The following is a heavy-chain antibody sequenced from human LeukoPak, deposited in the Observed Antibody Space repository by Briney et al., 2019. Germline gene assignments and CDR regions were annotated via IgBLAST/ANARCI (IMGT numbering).Heavy chain of an antibody. J-gene: IGHJ6*02. V-gene: IGHV3-23*01. CDR3: ARVLEQQLVSPYGMDV. CDR2: ISGSGGST. CDR1: GFTFSSYA. D-gene: IGHD6-13*01. Sequence: PGGSLRLSCAASGFTFSSYAMSWVRQAPGKGLEWVSAISGSGGSTYYADSVKGRFTISRDNPKNTLYLQMNSLRAEDTAVYYCARVLEQQLVSPYGMDVWGQGTTVTVSS.